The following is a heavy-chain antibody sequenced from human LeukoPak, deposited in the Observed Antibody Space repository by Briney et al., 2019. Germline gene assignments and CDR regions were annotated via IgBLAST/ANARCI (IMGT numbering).Heavy chain of an antibody. CDR2: IWYDGSNK. V-gene: IGHV3-30*02. D-gene: IGHD6-19*01. CDR1: GFTFSSYG. Sequence: PGGSLRLSCAASGFTFSSYGMHWVRQAPGKGLEWVAVIWYDGSNKYYADSVKGRFTISRDNSKNTLYLQMNSLRAEDTAVYYCAKDHSSGWVNWFDPWGQGTLVTVSS. J-gene: IGHJ5*02. CDR3: AKDHSSGWVNWFDP.